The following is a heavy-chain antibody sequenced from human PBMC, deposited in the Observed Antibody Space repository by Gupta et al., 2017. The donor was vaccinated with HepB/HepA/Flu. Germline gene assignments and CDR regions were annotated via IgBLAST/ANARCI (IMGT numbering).Heavy chain of an antibody. D-gene: IGHD3-3*01. CDR3: ARSLTHFGVVISYYYYMDV. V-gene: IGHV3-33*01. J-gene: IGHJ6*03. CDR1: AFTFSSYS. Sequence: QVRLVESGGGVVQPGGSLRLSCAASAFTFSSYSMHWVRQAPGKGLEWVAVIYYDGNNKYYGDSVKGRFTISRDNSKNTLYLQMNSLRVEDTAIYYCARSLTHFGVVISYYYYMDVWGKGTTVTVS. CDR2: IYYDGNNK.